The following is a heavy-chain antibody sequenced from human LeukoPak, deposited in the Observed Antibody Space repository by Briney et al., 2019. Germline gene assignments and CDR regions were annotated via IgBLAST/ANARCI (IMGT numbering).Heavy chain of an antibody. J-gene: IGHJ4*02. Sequence: SSETLSLTCTVYGGTISRYYWSWIRQSPGKGLEWIGYIYSSGSTNSSPSLKSRVSISVDTSKNQFSLNLRSVTAADTAMYYCARHESAVVALFHWGQGFLVTVSS. V-gene: IGHV4-59*08. CDR1: GGTISRYY. CDR2: IYSSGST. D-gene: IGHD2-15*01. CDR3: ARHESAVVALFH.